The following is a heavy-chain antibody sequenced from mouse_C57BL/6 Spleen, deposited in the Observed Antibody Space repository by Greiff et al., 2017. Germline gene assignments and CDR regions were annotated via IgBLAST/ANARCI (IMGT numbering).Heavy chain of an antibody. D-gene: IGHD1-1*01. CDR1: GYAFSSYW. V-gene: IGHV1-80*01. Sequence: VQLQQSGAELVKPGASVKISCKASGYAFSSYWMNWVKQRPGKGLEWIGQIYPGDGDTNYNGKFKGKATLTADKSSSTAYMQLSSRTSEDSAVYFCASSRITTVVAKNFDYWGQGTTLTVSS. J-gene: IGHJ2*01. CDR3: ASSRITTVVAKNFDY. CDR2: IYPGDGDT.